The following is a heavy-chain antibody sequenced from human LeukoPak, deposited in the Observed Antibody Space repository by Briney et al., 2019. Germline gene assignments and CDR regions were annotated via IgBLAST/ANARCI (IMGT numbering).Heavy chain of an antibody. CDR1: GFTFSSYA. J-gene: IGHJ6*02. Sequence: GGSLRLSCAASGFTFSSYAMSWVRQAPGKGLEWVPAISGSGGSTYYADSVKGRFTISRDNSKNTLYLQMNSLRAEDTAVYYCAKDPTVTMGYYYYGMDVWGQGTTVTVSS. D-gene: IGHD4-11*01. CDR3: AKDPTVTMGYYYYGMDV. V-gene: IGHV3-23*01. CDR2: ISGSGGST.